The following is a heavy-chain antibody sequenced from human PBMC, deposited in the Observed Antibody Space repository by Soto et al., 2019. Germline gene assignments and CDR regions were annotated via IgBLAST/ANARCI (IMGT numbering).Heavy chain of an antibody. J-gene: IGHJ5*02. V-gene: IGHV1-69*12. CDR2: IIPIFGTA. CDR3: ARDEYYGSGTMSRGWFDP. D-gene: IGHD3-10*01. Sequence: QVQLVQSGAEVKKPGSSVKVSCKASGGTFSSYAISWVRQAPGQGLEWMGGIIPIFGTANYAQKFQGRVTITADXXTXTXRMELSSLRSEDTAVYYCARDEYYGSGTMSRGWFDPWGQGTLVTVSS. CDR1: GGTFSSYA.